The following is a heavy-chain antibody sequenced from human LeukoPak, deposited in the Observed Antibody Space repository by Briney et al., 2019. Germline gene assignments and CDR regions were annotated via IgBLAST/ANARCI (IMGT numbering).Heavy chain of an antibody. D-gene: IGHD2-8*01. CDR3: RMVDY. Sequence: PSETLSLTCAVYGGSFIGYYWSWIRQPPGKGLEWIGEINHSGSTNYNPSLKSRVTISVDTSKNQFSLKLSSVTAAETAVYYCRMVDYWGQGTLVTVSS. CDR2: INHSGST. V-gene: IGHV4-34*01. CDR1: GGSFIGYY. J-gene: IGHJ4*02.